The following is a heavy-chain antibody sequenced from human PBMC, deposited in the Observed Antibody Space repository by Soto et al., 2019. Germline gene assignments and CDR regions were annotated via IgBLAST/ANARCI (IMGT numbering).Heavy chain of an antibody. V-gene: IGHV4-31*03. Sequence: QVQLQESGPGLVKPSQTLSLTCTVSGKSISSGGYYWSWIRQHPGKGLEWIGYIYYSGSTIYNLSLKSRVTISVDTSENQFSLKLSSVTAADTAVYYCAGDGGYCNSAGCYRRLDYWGQGILVTVSS. CDR3: AGDGGYCNSAGCYRRLDY. J-gene: IGHJ4*02. CDR2: IYYSGST. CDR1: GKSISSGGYY. D-gene: IGHD2-2*02.